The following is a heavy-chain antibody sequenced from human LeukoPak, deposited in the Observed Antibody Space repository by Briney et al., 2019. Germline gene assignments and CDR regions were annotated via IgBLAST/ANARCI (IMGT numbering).Heavy chain of an antibody. Sequence: SETLSLTCAVYGVSFSGYYWSWIRQPPGKGLEWIGSIYYAGSTHYNPFLKSRGIISVDTSKNQFSLKLSSVTAADTAVYYCARHRNYYDSGGSYYFDYWGQGTLVTVSS. D-gene: IGHD3-22*01. CDR2: IYYAGST. CDR3: ARHRNYYDSGGSYYFDY. V-gene: IGHV4-34*01. J-gene: IGHJ4*02. CDR1: GVSFSGYY.